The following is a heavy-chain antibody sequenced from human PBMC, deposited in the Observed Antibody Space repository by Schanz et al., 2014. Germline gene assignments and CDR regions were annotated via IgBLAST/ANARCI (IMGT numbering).Heavy chain of an antibody. CDR1: GFTVRSYA. CDR2: TSYDGSQK. V-gene: IGHV3-30*04. J-gene: IGHJ4*02. D-gene: IGHD6-19*01. CDR3: AKDLAVAGDY. Sequence: QVQLVESGGGVVQPGRSLRLSCAASGFTVRSYAMHWVRQAPGKGLEWVAVTSYDGSQKYYTDSVKGRFTVSRDNSKNTLYLQMNSLRAEDTAVYYCAKDLAVAGDYWGQGTLVTVSS.